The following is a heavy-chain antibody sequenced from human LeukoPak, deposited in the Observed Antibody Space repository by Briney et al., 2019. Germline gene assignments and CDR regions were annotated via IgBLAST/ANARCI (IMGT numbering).Heavy chain of an antibody. Sequence: GRSLRLSCAASGFSFRTYAIHWVRQAPGKGLEGVAGISFDGSNNYYADSVKGRFTISRDNSRDTLYLQMTSLRPDDTAVYYCARGDSSGWIYYYGMDVWGKGTTVTVSS. V-gene: IGHV3-30*04. CDR2: ISFDGSNN. D-gene: IGHD6-19*01. CDR1: GFSFRTYA. J-gene: IGHJ6*04. CDR3: ARGDSSGWIYYYGMDV.